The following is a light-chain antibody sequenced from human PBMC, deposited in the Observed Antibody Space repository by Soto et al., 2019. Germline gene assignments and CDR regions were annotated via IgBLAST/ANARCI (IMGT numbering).Light chain of an antibody. J-gene: IGKJ1*01. Sequence: DLQMTQSPSTLSASVGDRVTITCRASQSISSWLAWYQQKPGKAPKLLIYKASSLESGVPSRFSGSGSGTEFTLTISSLQPDDFAIYYWQQYNSYPRTFGQGTKVEIK. CDR2: KAS. CDR3: QQYNSYPRT. V-gene: IGKV1-5*03. CDR1: QSISSW.